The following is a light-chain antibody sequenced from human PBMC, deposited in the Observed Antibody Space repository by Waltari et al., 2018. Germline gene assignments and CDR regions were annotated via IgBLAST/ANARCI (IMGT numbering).Light chain of an antibody. CDR3: ATWDDSLNGPV. CDR1: SSNIGRNI. CDR2: TNS. V-gene: IGLV1-44*01. Sequence: QSVLTQPPSASGTPGQRITISCSGSSSNIGRNIVNWYQQLPGTGPRLLIYTNSQRPSGVPDRFSGSKSDTSASLAISGLQSEDEADYYCATWDDSLNGPVFGGGTKLTVL. J-gene: IGLJ3*02.